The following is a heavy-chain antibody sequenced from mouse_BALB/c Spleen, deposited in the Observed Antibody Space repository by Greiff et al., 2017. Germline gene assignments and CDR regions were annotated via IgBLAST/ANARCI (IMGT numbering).Heavy chain of an antibody. CDR3: ARSGGGHYYAMDY. D-gene: IGHD1-1*02. V-gene: IGHV1-54*01. CDR2: INPGSGGT. Sequence: VQVVESGAELVRPGTSVKVSCKASGYAFTNYLIEWVKQRPGQGLEWIGVINPGSGGTNYNEKFKGKATLTADKSSSTAYMQLSSLTSDDSAVYFCARSGGGHYYAMDYWGQGTSVTVSS. CDR1: GYAFTNYL. J-gene: IGHJ4*01.